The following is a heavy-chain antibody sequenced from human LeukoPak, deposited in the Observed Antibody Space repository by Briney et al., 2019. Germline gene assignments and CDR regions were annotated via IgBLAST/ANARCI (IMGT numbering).Heavy chain of an antibody. D-gene: IGHD2-21*01. CDR1: GFTVNSNY. CDR3: ARLRGASYSFDY. Sequence: GGSLRLSCAPPGFTVNSNYMGWVRPAPGKGLEWVSVIYSDGRTYSADSVKGRSTPSRDNSKNKLYLQMSSLRAEDTAVYYCARLRGASYSFDYWGQGTLVTVSS. J-gene: IGHJ4*02. CDR2: IYSDGRT. V-gene: IGHV3-66*04.